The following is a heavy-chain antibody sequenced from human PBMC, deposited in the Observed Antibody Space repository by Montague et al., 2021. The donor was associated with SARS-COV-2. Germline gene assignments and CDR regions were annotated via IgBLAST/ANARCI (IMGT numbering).Heavy chain of an antibody. CDR2: FDSEDGET. CDR3: ARGRTVTTFYYYYYGMDV. V-gene: IGHV1-24*01. D-gene: IGHD4-17*01. J-gene: IGHJ6*02. CDR1: EYSLSEFS. Sequence: SVKVSCKVSEYSLSEFSLQMHWVRQAPGRGLEWVGQFDSEDGETTYAQKFQGRVTMTEDRSTDTSKNQFSLKLSSVTAADTAVYYCARGRTVTTFYYYYYGMDVWGQGTTVTVSS.